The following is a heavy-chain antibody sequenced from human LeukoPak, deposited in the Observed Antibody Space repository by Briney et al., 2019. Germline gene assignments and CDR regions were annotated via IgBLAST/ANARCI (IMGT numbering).Heavy chain of an antibody. CDR2: ISSSSSTI. D-gene: IGHD2-2*01. Sequence: GGSLRLSCAASGFTFSSYSMNWVRQAPGKGLEWVSYISSSSSTIYYADSVKGRFTISRDNAKNSLYLQMNGLRAEDTAVYYCARDAIVVVPAAYDYWGQGTLVTVSS. V-gene: IGHV3-48*01. CDR3: ARDAIVVVPAAYDY. CDR1: GFTFSSYS. J-gene: IGHJ4*02.